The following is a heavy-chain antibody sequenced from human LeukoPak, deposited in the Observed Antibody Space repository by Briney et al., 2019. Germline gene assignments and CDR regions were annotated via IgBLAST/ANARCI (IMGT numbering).Heavy chain of an antibody. V-gene: IGHV3-21*01. J-gene: IGHJ4*02. Sequence: GGSLRLSCAASGFTFSSYSMNWVRQAPGKGLEWVSSISSSSSYIYYADSVKGRFTISRDNAKNSLYLQMNSLRAEDTAVYYCARDLVDTAMVAYYFDYWGQGTPVTVYS. CDR2: ISSSSSYI. D-gene: IGHD5-18*01. CDR1: GFTFSSYS. CDR3: ARDLVDTAMVAYYFDY.